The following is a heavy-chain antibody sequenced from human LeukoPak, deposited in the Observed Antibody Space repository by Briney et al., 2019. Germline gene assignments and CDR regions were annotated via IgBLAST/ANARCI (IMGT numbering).Heavy chain of an antibody. J-gene: IGHJ3*02. V-gene: IGHV3-33*01. Sequence: GRSLRLSCAASGFTFSSYGMHWVRQAPGKGLEWVAVIWYDGSNKYYADSVKGRFTISRDNSKNTLYLQMNSLRAEDTAVYYCARYAYIVATIPQAHDAFDIWGQGTMVTVSS. D-gene: IGHD5-12*01. CDR1: GFTFSSYG. CDR2: IWYDGSNK. CDR3: ARYAYIVATIPQAHDAFDI.